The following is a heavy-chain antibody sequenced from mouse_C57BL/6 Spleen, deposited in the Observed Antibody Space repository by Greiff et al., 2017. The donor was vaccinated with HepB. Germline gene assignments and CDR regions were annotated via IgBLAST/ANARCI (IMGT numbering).Heavy chain of an antibody. D-gene: IGHD2-3*01. V-gene: IGHV6-3*01. CDR2: IRLKSDNYAT. J-gene: IGHJ4*01. CDR3: TVGYYAYYAMDY. CDR1: GFTFSNYW. Sequence: EVKLVESGGGLVQPGGSMKLSCVASGFTFSNYWMNWVRQSPEKGLEWVAQIRLKSDNYATNYAESVKGRFTISRDESKSSVYLQMNNLRAEDTEIYYCTVGYYAYYAMDYWGQGTSVTVSS.